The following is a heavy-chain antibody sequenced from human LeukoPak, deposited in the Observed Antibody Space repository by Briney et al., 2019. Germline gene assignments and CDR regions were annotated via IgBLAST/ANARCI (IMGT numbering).Heavy chain of an antibody. J-gene: IGHJ3*02. V-gene: IGHV4-59*08. CDR1: GGSISSYY. CDR3: ARHSIQDSSGWYDGAFDI. CDR2: IYYSGST. Sequence: PSETLSLTCTVSGGSISSYYWSWIRQPPGKGLEWIGYIYYSGSTNYNPSLKSRVTISVDTSKNQFSLKLSSVTAADTAVYYCARHSIQDSSGWYDGAFDIWGQGTMVTVSS. D-gene: IGHD6-19*01.